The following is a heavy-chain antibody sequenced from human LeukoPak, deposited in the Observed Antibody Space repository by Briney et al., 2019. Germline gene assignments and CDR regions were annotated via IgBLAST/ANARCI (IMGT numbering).Heavy chain of an antibody. CDR1: GFTFDDYG. CDR3: ARNLGLDI. J-gene: IGHJ3*02. CDR2: INWNGDST. V-gene: IGHV3-20*04. Sequence: GGSLRLSCAASGFTFDDYGMNWVRQAPGKGLEWVSGINWNGDSTGYADSVKGRFTVSRDNAKNSLFLQMNNLRAEDTALYYCARNLGLDIRGQGTMVTVSS.